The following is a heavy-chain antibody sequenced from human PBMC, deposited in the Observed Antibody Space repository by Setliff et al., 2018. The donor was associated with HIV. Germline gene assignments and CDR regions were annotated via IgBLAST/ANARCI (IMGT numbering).Heavy chain of an antibody. CDR3: ARIDYYDGRGFYSVRAFDL. Sequence: SETLSLTCTVSGGSISSRSYYWGWIRQPPGKGLEWIGSIYYSGSTYYNPSLKSRVTISVDTSKNLFSLKLSSVTAADTAVYFRARIDYYDGRGFYSVRAFDLWGQGTMVTVSS. D-gene: IGHD3-22*01. V-gene: IGHV4-39*07. CDR2: IYYSGST. J-gene: IGHJ3*01. CDR1: GGSISSRSYY.